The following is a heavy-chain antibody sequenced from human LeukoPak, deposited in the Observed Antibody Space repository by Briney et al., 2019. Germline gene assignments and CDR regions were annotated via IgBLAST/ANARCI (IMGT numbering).Heavy chain of an antibody. D-gene: IGHD5-12*01. J-gene: IGHJ4*02. CDR1: GFTFSTYT. Sequence: PGGSLRLSCVASGFTFSTYTMNWVRQAPGKGLEWVSSITGSSGYIFYADSVRGRFTISRDNAKNSAYLQMNSLRVEDTAVYYCFVATDWGQGTLVTVSS. V-gene: IGHV3-21*01. CDR2: ITGSSGYI. CDR3: FVATD.